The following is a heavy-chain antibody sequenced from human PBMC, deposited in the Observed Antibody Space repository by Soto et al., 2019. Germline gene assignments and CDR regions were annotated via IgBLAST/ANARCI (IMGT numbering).Heavy chain of an antibody. CDR1: EFTVSGHA. CDR2: ITADGGT. CDR3: APHVSCSGGSCQYDAFAI. J-gene: IGHJ3*02. D-gene: IGHD2-15*01. Sequence: EVQVLESGGGLVQPGGSLRLSCEGSEFTVSGHAMTWIRQAPGKGPEWVSTITADGGTYYADSVKGRFAMSRDTSENTLYLQMTSLGAEETAAYYCAPHVSCSGGSCQYDAFAIRGQGTMVTVSS. V-gene: IGHV3-23*01.